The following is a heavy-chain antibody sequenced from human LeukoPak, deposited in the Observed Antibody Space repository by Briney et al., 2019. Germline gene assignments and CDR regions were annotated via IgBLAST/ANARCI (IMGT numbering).Heavy chain of an antibody. Sequence: SETLSLTCTVSGGSISGYYWTWIPQPPGKGLEWMGYVYYSGSTSYNPSLNSRVTMSVDTSKNQFSLKLSSVTATDTAVYYCARYFCSGGRCSHFDYWGQGTLVTVSS. CDR1: GGSISGYY. CDR2: VYYSGST. V-gene: IGHV4-59*08. D-gene: IGHD2-15*01. J-gene: IGHJ4*02. CDR3: ARYFCSGGRCSHFDY.